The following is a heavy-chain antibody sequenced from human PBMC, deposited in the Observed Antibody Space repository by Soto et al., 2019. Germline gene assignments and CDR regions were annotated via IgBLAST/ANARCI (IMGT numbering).Heavy chain of an antibody. CDR1: RYTFTSYG. Sequence: ASVKVSCKASRYTFTSYGISWVRQAPGQGLEWMGWISAYNGNTNYAQKLQGRGTMTTDTSTSTAYMELRSLRSDDTAVYYCAREVVRVAGTRRLDHWGQGTLLTVSS. V-gene: IGHV1-18*01. CDR2: ISAYNGNT. CDR3: AREVVRVAGTRRLDH. J-gene: IGHJ5*02. D-gene: IGHD6-19*01.